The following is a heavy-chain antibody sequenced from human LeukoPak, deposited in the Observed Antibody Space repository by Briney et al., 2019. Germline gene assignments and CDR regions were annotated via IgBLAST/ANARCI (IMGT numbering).Heavy chain of an antibody. D-gene: IGHD2-15*01. J-gene: IGHJ4*02. CDR1: GESISSYH. Sequence: PSETLSHTCTVSGESISSYHWTWIRQPPGRGLEWIGYIYYSGDSNYNPSLKSRVTISLDTSNNQFSLKLNSVTAADTAIYYCATYTRHCSGGTCYSIDYWGQGTLVTVSS. V-gene: IGHV4-59*08. CDR2: IYYSGDS. CDR3: ATYTRHCSGGTCYSIDY.